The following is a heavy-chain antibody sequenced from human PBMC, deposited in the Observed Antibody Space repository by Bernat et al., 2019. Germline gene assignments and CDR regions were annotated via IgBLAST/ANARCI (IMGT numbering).Heavy chain of an antibody. CDR2: INTGNGNT. V-gene: IGHV1-3*04. J-gene: IGHJ5*02. CDR1: GYTFTSNA. D-gene: IGHD2-21*01. CDR3: ERDSWSWFDP. Sequence: QVHLVQSGAEVKKPGASVKVSCKASGYTFTSNAMYWVRQAPGQRLEWMGWINTGNGNTKYAQRFQGRVTITRDTSASTAYMELSSLRSEDTAIYYCERDSWSWFDPWGQGTLVTVSS.